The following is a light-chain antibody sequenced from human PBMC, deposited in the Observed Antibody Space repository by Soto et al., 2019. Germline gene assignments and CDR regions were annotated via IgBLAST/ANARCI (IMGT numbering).Light chain of an antibody. Sequence: SVLTQPPSASGTPGQRVTISCTGSSSNIGTNYVHWYQQLPGTAPKLLIYLNDQRPSGVPDRFSGSKSGTSASLAISGLRSEDEADYFCAAWDGSLDGRFVFGTGTKVTVL. CDR2: LND. CDR1: SSNIGTNY. J-gene: IGLJ1*01. V-gene: IGLV1-47*02. CDR3: AAWDGSLDGRFV.